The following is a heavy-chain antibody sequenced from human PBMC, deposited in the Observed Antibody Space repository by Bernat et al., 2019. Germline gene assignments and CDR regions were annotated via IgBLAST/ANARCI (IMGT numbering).Heavy chain of an antibody. Sequence: EVQLLQSGGGLVQPGGSLRLSCVASGFTFNTYAMNWVRQAPGKGLEWVSSISSGVGNRYYANSVKGRFTISRDTSKNTLYLQMNSLRAEDEAVYYCAKAPLGSCGGVICYYFDYWGQGALVTVSS. CDR1: GFTFNTYA. D-gene: IGHD2-15*01. J-gene: IGHJ4*02. CDR2: ISSGVGNR. V-gene: IGHV3-23*01. CDR3: AKAPLGSCGGVICYYFDY.